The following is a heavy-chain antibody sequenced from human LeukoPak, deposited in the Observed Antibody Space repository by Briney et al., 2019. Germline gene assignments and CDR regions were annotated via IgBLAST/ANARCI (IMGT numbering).Heavy chain of an antibody. CDR3: ARGVKWFGELYDY. V-gene: IGHV3-48*04. CDR2: ISSSSSTI. Sequence: GGSLRLSCAASGFTFSSYSMNWVRQAPGKGLEWVSYISSSSSTIYYADSVKGRFTISRDNGKNSLYLQMNSLRAEDTAVYYCARGVKWFGELYDYWGQGTLVTVSS. D-gene: IGHD3-10*01. J-gene: IGHJ4*02. CDR1: GFTFSSYS.